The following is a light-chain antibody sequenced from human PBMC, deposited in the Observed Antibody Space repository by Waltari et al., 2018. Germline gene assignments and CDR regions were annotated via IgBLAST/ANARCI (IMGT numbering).Light chain of an antibody. CDR1: QSLSNW. CDR3: QQYRNLWT. CDR2: KAS. Sequence: DIQMTQSPSTLSASVGDRVTITCRASQSLSNWLAWYQQKPGKAPKVLIYKASTSESGVPSRFSGSGSGTEFTLTISSLQPDDFATYYCQQYRNLWTFGQGTKVEIK. V-gene: IGKV1-5*03. J-gene: IGKJ1*01.